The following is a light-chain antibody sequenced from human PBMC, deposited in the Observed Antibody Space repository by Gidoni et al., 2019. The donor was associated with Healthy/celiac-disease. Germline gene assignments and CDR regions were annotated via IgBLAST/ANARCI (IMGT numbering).Light chain of an antibody. V-gene: IGKV3-20*01. CDR3: QQYGSSPPWT. CDR1: QSVSSSY. J-gene: IGKJ1*01. Sequence: IWLTQSPGTLSLSPEERATLSCRASQSVSSSYLAGYQQKPGHAPRLLIYGASSRATGIPDRFSGSGCGTDFTLTISRLEPEDFAVYYCQQYGSSPPWTFXQXTKVEIK. CDR2: GAS.